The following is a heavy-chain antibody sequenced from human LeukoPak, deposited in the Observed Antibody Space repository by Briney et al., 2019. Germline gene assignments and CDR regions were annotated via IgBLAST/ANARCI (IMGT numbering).Heavy chain of an antibody. J-gene: IGHJ4*02. CDR2: ISSSSSTI. CDR1: RFTFNSYS. Sequence: PGGSLRLSCAASRFTFNSYSMNWVRQAPGKGLEWVSYISSSSSTIYYADSVKGRFTISRDNAKNSLYLQMNSLRAEDTAVYYCASLNWGSGDYWGQGTLVTVSS. V-gene: IGHV3-48*01. D-gene: IGHD7-27*01. CDR3: ASLNWGSGDY.